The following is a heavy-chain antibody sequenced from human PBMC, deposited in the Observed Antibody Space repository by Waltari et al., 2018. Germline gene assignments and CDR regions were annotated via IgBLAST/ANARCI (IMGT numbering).Heavy chain of an antibody. CDR2: ISPYGRTT. Sequence: EVQLVESGGGLVQPGGSLRLSCAVSGVTFSDTWIHWVRQTPRKGLMWVSRISPYGRTTTYADSVTGRLTISRDNAKNMVYLQMHSLGAEDTAVYYCATAGNYRFDFWGQGTLVTVSP. J-gene: IGHJ4*02. CDR3: ATAGNYRFDF. CDR1: GVTFSDTW. D-gene: IGHD1-26*01. V-gene: IGHV3-74*03.